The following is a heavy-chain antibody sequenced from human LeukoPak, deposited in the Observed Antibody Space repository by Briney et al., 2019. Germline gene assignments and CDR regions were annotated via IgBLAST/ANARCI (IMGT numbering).Heavy chain of an antibody. D-gene: IGHD6-19*01. V-gene: IGHV3-74*01. CDR3: ARGVAVPND. Sequence: GGSLRLSCAASGFTFSSYWIHWVRQAPGKGLVWVSHINSDGTNTTYADSVKGRFTIPRDNAKNTLFLQMNSLRAEDTAVYYCARGVAVPNDWGQGTLVTVSS. CDR1: GFTFSSYW. CDR2: INSDGTNT. J-gene: IGHJ4*02.